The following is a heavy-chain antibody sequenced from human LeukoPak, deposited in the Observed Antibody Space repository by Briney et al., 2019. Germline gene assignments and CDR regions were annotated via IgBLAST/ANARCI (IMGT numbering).Heavy chain of an antibody. CDR2: ISSSGSTI. Sequence: QPGGSLRLSCAASGFTFSSYEMNWVRQAPGKGLEWVSYISSSGSTIYYADSVKGRFTISRGNAKNPLYLQMNSLRAEDTAVYYCAGYQPIFDYWGQGTLVTVSS. V-gene: IGHV3-48*03. D-gene: IGHD2-2*01. CDR3: AGYQPIFDY. J-gene: IGHJ4*02. CDR1: GFTFSSYE.